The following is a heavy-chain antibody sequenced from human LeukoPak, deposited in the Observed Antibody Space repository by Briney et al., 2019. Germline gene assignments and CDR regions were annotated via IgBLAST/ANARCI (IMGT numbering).Heavy chain of an antibody. Sequence: GRSLRLSCAASGFTFSDYGMHWVRQAPGKGLEWVAVIWYDGSNKYYADSVKGRFTISRDNSKNTLYLQMNSLRAEDTAVYYCARDGSNYSLYYYYYGMDVWGQGTTVTVSS. CDR2: IWYDGSNK. CDR3: ARDGSNYSLYYYYYGMDV. CDR1: GFTFSDYG. D-gene: IGHD4-11*01. V-gene: IGHV3-33*08. J-gene: IGHJ6*02.